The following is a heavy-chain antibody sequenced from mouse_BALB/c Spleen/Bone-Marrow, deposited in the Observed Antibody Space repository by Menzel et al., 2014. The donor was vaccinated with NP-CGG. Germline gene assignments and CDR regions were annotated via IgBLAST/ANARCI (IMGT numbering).Heavy chain of an antibody. V-gene: IGHV1S34*01. CDR1: GYSFTGYY. D-gene: IGHD2-1*01. CDR2: ISCYNGAS. Sequence: VVKTGASVKISCKASGYSFTGYYMLWIKQSHGKSLEWIGYISCYNGASGYNQKFKGKATFTVDTSSTIAHMQFNSLTSEDSAVYYCARRRDGTIYFDYWGQGTTLTVSS. J-gene: IGHJ2*01. CDR3: ARRRDGTIYFDY.